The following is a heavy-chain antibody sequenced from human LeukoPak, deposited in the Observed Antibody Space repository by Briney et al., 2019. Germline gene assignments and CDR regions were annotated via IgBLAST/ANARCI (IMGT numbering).Heavy chain of an antibody. Sequence: SETLSLTCTVSGGSISSSSYYWGWIRQPPGKGLEWIGSIYYSGSTYYNPSLKSRVTISVDTSKNQFSLKLSPVTAADTAVYYCASLPTGVRGVIITWGYFDYWGQGNLVTVSS. J-gene: IGHJ4*02. D-gene: IGHD3-10*01. CDR3: ASLPTGVRGVIITWGYFDY. V-gene: IGHV4-39*07. CDR1: GGSISSSSYY. CDR2: IYYSGST.